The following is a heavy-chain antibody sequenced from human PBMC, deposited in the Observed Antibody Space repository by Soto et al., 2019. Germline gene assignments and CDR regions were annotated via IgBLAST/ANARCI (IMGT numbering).Heavy chain of an antibody. CDR3: ARGSNWNDSPGGAFDI. D-gene: IGHD1-1*01. V-gene: IGHV4-30-4*01. J-gene: IGHJ3*02. CDR1: GGSISSGDYY. Sequence: QVQLQESGPGLVKPSQTLSLTCTVSGGSISSGDYYWSWIRQPPGKGLEWIGYIYYSGSTYYNPSLKGRVTISVDTSNNQFSLKLSSVAAADTAEYYCARGSNWNDSPGGAFDIWGQGTMVTVSS. CDR2: IYYSGST.